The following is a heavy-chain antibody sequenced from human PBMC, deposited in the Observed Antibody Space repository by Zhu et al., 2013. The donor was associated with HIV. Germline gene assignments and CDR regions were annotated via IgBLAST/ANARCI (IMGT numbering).Heavy chain of an antibody. J-gene: IGHJ6*02. CDR1: GGTFNDYA. CDR2: IIPIFGTI. D-gene: IGHD6-25*01. Sequence: QGQLVQSGAEVKRPGSSVKVSCKASGGTFNDYAITWVRQAPGQGLEWMGGIIPIFGTINYAQKFQGRVTITADKSTSTVYMEMRSLRSEDTALYYCASTPKRAVYSSGADPYYYYYGMDVWGQGTTVTVS. V-gene: IGHV1-69*06. CDR3: ASTPKRAVYSSGADPYYYYYGMDV.